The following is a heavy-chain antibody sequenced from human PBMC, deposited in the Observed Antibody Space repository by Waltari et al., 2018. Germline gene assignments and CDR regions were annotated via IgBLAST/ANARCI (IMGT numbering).Heavy chain of an antibody. Sequence: QVQLQESGTGPGKPSQTLSLTCAVSGDSISSGDYYWSWIRQPPGKGLEWIGYIYHSGNTYYNPSLKSRVSISVDTSKNQFSLKLSSVTAADTAVYYCARDNAVFSEASPWGQGTLVTVSS. D-gene: IGHD1-20*01. CDR2: IYHSGNT. J-gene: IGHJ5*02. V-gene: IGHV4-30-4*08. CDR1: GDSISSGDYY. CDR3: ARDNAVFSEASP.